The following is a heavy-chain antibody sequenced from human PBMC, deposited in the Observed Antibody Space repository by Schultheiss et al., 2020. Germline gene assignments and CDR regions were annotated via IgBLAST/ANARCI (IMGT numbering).Heavy chain of an antibody. D-gene: IGHD4-23*01. CDR2: INLNTGVT. Sequence: ASVKVSCKASGYIFTDYYIHWVRQAPGQGLEWMGWINLNTGVTKSAQKFEGGVIMTRDTSISAAYMEVTRLTSDDTAVYYCARPKDFGGNSHAFDIWGQGTMVNVSS. J-gene: IGHJ3*02. V-gene: IGHV1-2*02. CDR3: ARPKDFGGNSHAFDI. CDR1: GYIFTDYY.